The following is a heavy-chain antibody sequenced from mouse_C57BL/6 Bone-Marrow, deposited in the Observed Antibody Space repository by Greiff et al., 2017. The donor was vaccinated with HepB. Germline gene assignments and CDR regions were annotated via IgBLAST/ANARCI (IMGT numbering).Heavy chain of an antibody. J-gene: IGHJ3*01. CDR3: ARLLRRFAY. D-gene: IGHD1-1*01. CDR2: IYPRSGNT. CDR1: GYTFTSYG. Sequence: QVQLKESGAELARPGASVKLSCKASGYTFTSYGISWVKQRTGQGLEWIGEIYPRSGNTYYNEKFKGKATLTADKSSSTAYMELRSLTSEDSAVYFCARLLRRFAYWGQGTLVTVSA. V-gene: IGHV1-81*01.